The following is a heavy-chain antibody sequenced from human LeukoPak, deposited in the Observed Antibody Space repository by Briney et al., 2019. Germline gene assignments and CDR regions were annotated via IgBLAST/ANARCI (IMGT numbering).Heavy chain of an antibody. CDR2: ISSSSSTI. D-gene: IGHD6-6*01. V-gene: IGHV3-48*01. CDR3: ARDQGGYSSSSGLDY. CDR1: GFTFSSYS. Sequence: GGSLRLSCAGSGFTFSSYSMNWVRQAPGKGLEWVSYISSSSSTIYYADSVKGRFTISRDNAKNSLYLQMNSLRAEDTAVYYCARDQGGYSSSSGLDYWGQGTLVTVSS. J-gene: IGHJ4*02.